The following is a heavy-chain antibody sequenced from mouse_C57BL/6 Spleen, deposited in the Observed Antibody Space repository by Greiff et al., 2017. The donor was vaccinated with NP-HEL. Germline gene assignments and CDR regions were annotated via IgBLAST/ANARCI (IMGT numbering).Heavy chain of an antibody. D-gene: IGHD1-3*01. V-gene: IGHV5-9-1*02. J-gene: IGHJ4*01. CDR3: TRESSSLYYYAMDY. Sequence: DVMLVESGEGLVKPGGSLKLSCAASGFTFSSYAMSWVRQTPEKRLEWVAYISSGGDYIYYADTVKGRFTISRDNARNTLYLQMNSLKSEDTAMYYCTRESSSLYYYAMDYWGQGTSVTVSS. CDR1: GFTFSSYA. CDR2: ISSGGDYI.